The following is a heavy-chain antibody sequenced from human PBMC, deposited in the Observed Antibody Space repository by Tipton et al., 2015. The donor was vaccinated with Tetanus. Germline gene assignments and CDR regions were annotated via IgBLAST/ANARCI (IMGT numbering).Heavy chain of an antibody. CDR2: IYYSGST. CDR3: ARDHGITWGGMGYYYGMDV. J-gene: IGHJ6*02. D-gene: IGHD3-16*01. Sequence: TLSLTCTVSGGSISSYYWSWIRQPPGTGLEWIGYIYYSGSTNYNPSLKSRVTISVDTSKNQFSLRLSSVTAADTTVYYCARDHGITWGGMGYYYGMDVWGQGTTVTVSS. V-gene: IGHV4-59*12. CDR1: GGSISSYY.